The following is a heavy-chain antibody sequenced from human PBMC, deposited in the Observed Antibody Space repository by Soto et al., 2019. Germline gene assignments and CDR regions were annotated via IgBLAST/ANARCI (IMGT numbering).Heavy chain of an antibody. J-gene: IGHJ2*01. Sequence: SETLSLTCAVSGGSISSGGYSWSWIRQPPGKGLEWIGYIHYSGSTYYNPSLKSRVTISVDTSKNQFSLKLSSVTAADTAVYYCAREVHFDAWYFDLWGRGTLVTVSS. CDR1: GGSISSGGYS. CDR3: AREVHFDAWYFDL. CDR2: IHYSGST. D-gene: IGHD3-9*01. V-gene: IGHV4-30-2*05.